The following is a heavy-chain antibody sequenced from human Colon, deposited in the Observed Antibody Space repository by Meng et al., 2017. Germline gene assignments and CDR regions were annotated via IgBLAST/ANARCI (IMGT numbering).Heavy chain of an antibody. Sequence: QVQLQESGPGPVKPSETLSLTCNVSGVSIRSRSYYWGWIRQAPGKGLEWIGSSYASGSAPNNPSLKSRVTISVDTSKNQFSLSLTSVTAADTAVYYCARAVAGDTFDYWGQGTLVTVSS. CDR1: GVSIRSRSYY. CDR2: SYASGSA. D-gene: IGHD6-19*01. V-gene: IGHV4-39*01. CDR3: ARAVAGDTFDY. J-gene: IGHJ4*02.